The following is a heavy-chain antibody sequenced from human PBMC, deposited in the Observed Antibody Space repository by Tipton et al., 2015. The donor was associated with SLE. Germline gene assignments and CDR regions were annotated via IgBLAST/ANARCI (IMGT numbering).Heavy chain of an antibody. CDR3: AREKGDAYPNLVAFDI. V-gene: IGHV4-59*01. CDR2: IYYSGST. J-gene: IGHJ3*02. Sequence: TLSLTCTVSGGSINNYYWSWIRQPPGKGLEWIGYIYYSGSTNYNPSLKSRVTISVDTSKNQFSLKLSSATAADTAVYYCAREKGDAYPNLVAFDIWGQGTMVTVSS. CDR1: GGSINNYY. D-gene: IGHD3-16*01.